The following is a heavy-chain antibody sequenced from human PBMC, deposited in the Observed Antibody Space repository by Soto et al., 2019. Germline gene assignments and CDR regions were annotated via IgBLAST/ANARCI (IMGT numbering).Heavy chain of an antibody. CDR1: GYRFTNYA. V-gene: IGHV1-3*01. CDR3: ARADAGRDPDGDY. CDR2: INAGNGDT. D-gene: IGHD6-6*01. J-gene: IGHJ4*02. Sequence: QVQLVQSGAEVKKPGASVKVSCKASGYRFTNYAMHWVRQAPGQRPEWMGWINAGNGDTKYSQTFQGRVTITRDTSASTAYMEGSSVRSDDMSVYYCARADAGRDPDGDYWGQGTLVTVSS.